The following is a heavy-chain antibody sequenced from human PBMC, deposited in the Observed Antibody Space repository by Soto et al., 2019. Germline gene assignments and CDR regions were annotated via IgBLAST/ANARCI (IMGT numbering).Heavy chain of an antibody. CDR2: ISYDGSDK. V-gene: IGHV3-30-3*01. CDR1: AFTFSSYA. J-gene: IGHJ6*02. D-gene: IGHD3-22*01. CDR3: ARDRLYDSNTYYPNYGMDV. Sequence: TGGSLRLSCAASAFTFSSYAMHWVHQAPGKGLDWVAVISYDGSDKYYADSVKGRFTVSRDNSKNTLYLQMNSLRADDTAVYYCARDRLYDSNTYYPNYGMDVRGQGTTVTVSS.